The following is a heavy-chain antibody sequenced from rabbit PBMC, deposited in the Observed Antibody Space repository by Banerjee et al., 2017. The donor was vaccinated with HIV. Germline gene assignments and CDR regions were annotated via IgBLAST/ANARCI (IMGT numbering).Heavy chain of an antibody. J-gene: IGHJ4*01. V-gene: IGHV1S45*01. Sequence: QEQLEEAGGGLVKPGASLTLTCTASGFSFSSGYYMYWVRQAPGKGLEWIACIYAGSSGSTYYASWAKGRFTISKTSSTTVTLQMTSLTAADTATYLCARDLAGVIGWNFNLWGQGTLVTVS. D-gene: IGHD4-1*01. CDR2: IYAGSSGST. CDR3: ARDLAGVIGWNFNL. CDR1: GFSFSSGYY.